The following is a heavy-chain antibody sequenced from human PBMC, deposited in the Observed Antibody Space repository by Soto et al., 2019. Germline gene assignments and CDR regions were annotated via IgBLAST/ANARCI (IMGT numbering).Heavy chain of an antibody. Sequence: QVQLVQSGAEVKKPGSSVKVSCKASGGTFSSYAISWVRQAPGQGLEWMGGIIPIFGTANYAQKFQGRVTITADESTSTADMELSSLRSEDTAVYYCARVPSSSWYDDSYYYGMDVWGQGTTVTVSS. CDR3: ARVPSSSWYDDSYYYGMDV. CDR2: IIPIFGTA. V-gene: IGHV1-69*01. CDR1: GGTFSSYA. D-gene: IGHD6-13*01. J-gene: IGHJ6*02.